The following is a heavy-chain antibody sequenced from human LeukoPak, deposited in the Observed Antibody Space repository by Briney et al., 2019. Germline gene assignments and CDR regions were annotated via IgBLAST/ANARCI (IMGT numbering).Heavy chain of an antibody. V-gene: IGHV3-21*01. J-gene: IGHJ6*04. CDR3: AELGITMIGGV. CDR1: GFTFSTFA. D-gene: IGHD3-10*02. CDR2: IFPSGGEI. Sequence: GGPLRLSCAASGFTFSTFAMIWVRQPPGKGLEWVSSIFPSGGEIHYADSVKGRFTISRDNAKNSLYLQMNSLRAEDTAVYYCAELGITMIGGVWGKGTTVTISS.